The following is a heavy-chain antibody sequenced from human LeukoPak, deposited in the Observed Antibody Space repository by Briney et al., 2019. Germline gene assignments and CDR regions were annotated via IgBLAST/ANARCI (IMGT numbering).Heavy chain of an antibody. CDR1: GGSFSGYY. J-gene: IGHJ4*02. CDR3: ARGPDYGGKINY. D-gene: IGHD4-23*01. CDR2: INHSGST. Sequence: SETLSLTCAVYGGSFSGYYWSWIRQPPGKGLEWIGEINHSGSTNYNPSLKSRVTISVDTSKNQFSLKLSSVTAADTAVYYCARGPDYGGKINYWGQGTLVTVSS. V-gene: IGHV4-34*01.